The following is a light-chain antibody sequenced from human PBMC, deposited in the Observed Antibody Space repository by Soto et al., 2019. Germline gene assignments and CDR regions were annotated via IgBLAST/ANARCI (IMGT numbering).Light chain of an antibody. CDR2: DVS. CDR3: CSYAGSYTFAVGV. Sequence: QSALTQPRSVSGSPGQSVTISCTGTSSDVGGYNYVSWYQQHPGKAPKLMIYDVSKRPSGVPDRFSGSKSGNTASLTISGLQAEDEADYYCCSYAGSYTFAVGVFGGGTKLTVL. J-gene: IGLJ3*02. CDR1: SSDVGGYNY. V-gene: IGLV2-11*01.